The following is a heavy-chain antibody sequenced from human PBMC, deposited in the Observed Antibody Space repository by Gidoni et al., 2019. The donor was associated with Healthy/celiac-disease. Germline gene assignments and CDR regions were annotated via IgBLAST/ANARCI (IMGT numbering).Heavy chain of an antibody. D-gene: IGHD4-4*01. Sequence: QVQLQESGSDLVKPSETLSLTCTVSGGSISTYYWSWIRQPPGKGLEWIGYIYYSGSTNYNPSLKSRVTISVDTSKKQFSLKLSSVTAADTAVYYCARAYINYGINYWGQGTLVTVSS. CDR3: ARAYINYGINY. V-gene: IGHV4-59*01. CDR2: IYYSGST. CDR1: GGSISTYY. J-gene: IGHJ4*02.